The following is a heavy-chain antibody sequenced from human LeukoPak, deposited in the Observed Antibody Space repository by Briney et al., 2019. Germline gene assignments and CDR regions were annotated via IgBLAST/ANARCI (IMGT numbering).Heavy chain of an antibody. CDR2: VYYTGST. D-gene: IGHD3-10*01. J-gene: IGHJ5*02. CDR3: ARHSGSGSLSRPFDP. V-gene: IGHV4-39*01. CDR1: GDSVSSGTID. Sequence: HPSETLSLTCTVSGDSVSSGTIDWAWLRQPPGKGLEWIATVYYTGSTYYNPSLKSRVTISMDTSKNQFSLDLRSMVAPDAAVYYCARHSGSGSLSRPFDPWGQGTLVTVSS.